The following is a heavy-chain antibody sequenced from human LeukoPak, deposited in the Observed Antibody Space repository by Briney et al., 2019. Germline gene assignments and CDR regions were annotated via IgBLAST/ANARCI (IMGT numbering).Heavy chain of an antibody. D-gene: IGHD3-22*01. CDR1: GGSISSYY. CDR2: IHTSGST. CDR3: ARDRYYYDSSGRPFDY. J-gene: IGHJ4*02. Sequence: SETLSLTCTVSGGSISSYYWSWIRQPAGKGLEWIGHIHTSGSTNYNPSLKSRVTMSVDTSKNQFSLKLSSVTAADTAVYYCARDRYYYDSSGRPFDYWGQGTLVTVSS. V-gene: IGHV4-4*07.